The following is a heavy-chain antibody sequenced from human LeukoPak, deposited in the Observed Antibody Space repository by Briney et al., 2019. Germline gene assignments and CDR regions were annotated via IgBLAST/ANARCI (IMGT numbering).Heavy chain of an antibody. V-gene: IGHV4-4*07. CDR2: MFISGST. CDR3: ARATYYDYVWGSYRTYYFDY. Sequence: SETLSLTCTVSGGSISSYYWSWIRRPAGKGLEWIGRMFISGSTNYNPSLKSRVTMSVDTSKNQFSLKLSSVTAADTAVYYCARATYYDYVWGSYRTYYFDYWGQGTLVTVSS. J-gene: IGHJ4*02. CDR1: GGSISSYY. D-gene: IGHD3-16*02.